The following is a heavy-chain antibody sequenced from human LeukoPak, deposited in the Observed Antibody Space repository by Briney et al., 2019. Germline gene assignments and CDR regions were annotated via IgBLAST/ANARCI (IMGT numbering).Heavy chain of an antibody. CDR1: GGSISSYY. D-gene: IGHD2-15*01. Sequence: ASETLSLTCTVSGGSISSYYWSWIRQPPAKGLEWIGYIYYSGSTNYNPSLKSRVTISVDTSKNQFSLKLSSVTAADTAVYYCARSRAHICSGGSCYPRPGVFDPWGQGTLVTVSS. CDR2: IYYSGST. V-gene: IGHV4-59*01. J-gene: IGHJ5*02. CDR3: ARSRAHICSGGSCYPRPGVFDP.